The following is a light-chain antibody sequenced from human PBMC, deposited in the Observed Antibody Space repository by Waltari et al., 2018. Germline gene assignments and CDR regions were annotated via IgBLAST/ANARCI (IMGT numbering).Light chain of an antibody. V-gene: IGKV2D-29*01. CDR3: MQTLRLPSFS. CDR1: ESLLRSAGKTY. CDR2: EAS. Sequence: VVTQAPLPMSVTPGQPASMSCKSSESLLRSAGKTYLYWYLHKPGQPPRLLIYEASKRFSGVPDRFSGSGSGTDFTLRISRVEAEDVGVYYCMQTLRLPSFSFGGGTKVEIK. J-gene: IGKJ4*01.